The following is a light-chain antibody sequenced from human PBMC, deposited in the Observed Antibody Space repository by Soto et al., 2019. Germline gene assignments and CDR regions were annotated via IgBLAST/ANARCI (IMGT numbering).Light chain of an antibody. J-gene: IGKJ4*01. CDR2: DVS. V-gene: IGKV1-16*01. CDR1: QDIRHY. Sequence: DIQMTQSPSSLSASVGDRVTLTCRAGQDIRHYLAWFRQKPGTAPASLLYDVSTLHTGVPPRFSGAGSGTEFTLTVSSLQPEDFATYYCQQYYTFPTFGGGTRVDI. CDR3: QQYYTFPT.